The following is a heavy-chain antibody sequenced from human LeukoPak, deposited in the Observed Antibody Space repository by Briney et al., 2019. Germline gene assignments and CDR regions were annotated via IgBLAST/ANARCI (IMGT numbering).Heavy chain of an antibody. V-gene: IGHV3-23*01. D-gene: IGHD6-19*01. CDR2: ISGSGVGT. CDR1: GFTFSSYA. Sequence: GGSLRLSCAASGFTFSSYAMSWVRHGPGKGLEWASAISGSGVGTDYADSVKGRFTISRDKSKNTLYLQMNSLRAEDTAVYYCAKDTGYSSGWFDYWGQGTLVTVSS. CDR3: AKDTGYSSGWFDY. J-gene: IGHJ4*02.